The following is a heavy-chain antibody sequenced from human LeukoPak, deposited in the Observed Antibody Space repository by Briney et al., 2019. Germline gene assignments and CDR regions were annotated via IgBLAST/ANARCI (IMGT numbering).Heavy chain of an antibody. J-gene: IGHJ3*02. Sequence: ASVKVSCTASGYTFTSYYIHWVRQAPGQGLEWMGIINPSGGSTSYAQKFQGRVTMTRDTSTSTVYMELSSLRSEDTAVYYCARDLSSGDAFDIWGQGTMVTVSS. CDR1: GYTFTSYY. CDR2: INPSGGST. CDR3: ARDLSSGDAFDI. D-gene: IGHD3-10*01. V-gene: IGHV1-46*01.